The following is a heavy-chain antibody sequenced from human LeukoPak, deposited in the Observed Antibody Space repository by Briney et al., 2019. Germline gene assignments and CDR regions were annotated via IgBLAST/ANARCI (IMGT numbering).Heavy chain of an antibody. Sequence: GGSLRLSCAASGFTFSSYSMHWVRQAPGKGLEWVSDISGGGGTTNYADSVKGRFTISRDNSKNTLYLQMNSLRAEDTAVYYCAKLAVAGTNAYYYYGIDVWGQGTTVAVSS. J-gene: IGHJ6*02. V-gene: IGHV3-23*01. CDR2: ISGGGGTT. D-gene: IGHD6-19*01. CDR1: GFTFSSYS. CDR3: AKLAVAGTNAYYYYGIDV.